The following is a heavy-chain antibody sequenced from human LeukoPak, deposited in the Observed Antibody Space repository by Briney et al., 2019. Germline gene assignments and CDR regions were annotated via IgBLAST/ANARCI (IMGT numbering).Heavy chain of an antibody. Sequence: PGGSLRLSCAASGFTFSSYAMSWVRQAPGKGLEWVAVIWYDGSNKYYADSVKGRFTISRDNSKNTLYLQMNSLRAEDTAVYYCARAGIQLWLRGLDYWGQGTLVTVSS. CDR1: GFTFSSYA. D-gene: IGHD5-18*01. V-gene: IGHV3-33*08. CDR3: ARAGIQLWLRGLDY. J-gene: IGHJ4*02. CDR2: IWYDGSNK.